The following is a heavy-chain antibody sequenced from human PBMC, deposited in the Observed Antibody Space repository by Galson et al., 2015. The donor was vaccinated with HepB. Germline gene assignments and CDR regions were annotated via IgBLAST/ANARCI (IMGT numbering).Heavy chain of an antibody. J-gene: IGHJ6*02. CDR2: IIPILGIA. V-gene: IGHV1-69*04. CDR3: ARGVPGGYYYGMDV. D-gene: IGHD3-16*01. CDR1: GGTFSSYA. Sequence: SVKVSCKASGGTFSSYAISWVRQAPGQGLEWMGRIIPILGIANYAQKFQGRVTINADKSTSTAYMELSSLRSEDTAVYYCARGVPGGYYYGMDVWGQGTTVTVSS.